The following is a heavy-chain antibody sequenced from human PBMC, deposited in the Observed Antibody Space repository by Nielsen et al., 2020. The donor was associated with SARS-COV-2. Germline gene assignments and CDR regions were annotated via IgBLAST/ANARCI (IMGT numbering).Heavy chain of an antibody. Sequence: WIRQPPGKGLEWIGEINHSGSTNYNPSLKSRVTISVDTSKNQFSLKLSSVTAADTAVYYCARGSALWFLEAPENNWFDPWGQGTLVTVSS. D-gene: IGHD3-10*01. CDR3: ARGSALWFLEAPENNWFDP. CDR2: INHSGST. J-gene: IGHJ5*02. V-gene: IGHV4-34*01.